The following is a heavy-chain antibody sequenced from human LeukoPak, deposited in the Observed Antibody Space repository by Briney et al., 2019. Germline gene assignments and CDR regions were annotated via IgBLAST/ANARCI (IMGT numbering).Heavy chain of an antibody. CDR3: GSGSYYPFDF. Sequence: ASVKISCKASGYPFSSYGITWVRQAPGQGLEWLGWISAYNGNTQYGENVQGRVTMTTETSTSTAYMELRRLRSDDTGIYFCGSGSYYPFDFWGKGALVRVSS. CDR2: ISAYNGNT. CDR1: GYPFSSYG. D-gene: IGHD3-22*01. V-gene: IGHV1-18*01. J-gene: IGHJ4*02.